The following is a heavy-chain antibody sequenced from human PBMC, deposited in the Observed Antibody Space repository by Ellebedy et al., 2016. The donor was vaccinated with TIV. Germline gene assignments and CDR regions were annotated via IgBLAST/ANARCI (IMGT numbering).Heavy chain of an antibody. V-gene: IGHV1-69*13. CDR1: GGTFSSYA. CDR2: IIPIFGTA. J-gene: IGHJ6*02. CDR3: ARNADCGGDCYGGYYYYGMDV. Sequence: SVKVSCXASGGTFSSYAISWVRQAPGQGLEWMGGIIPIFGTANYAQKFQGRVTITADESTSTAYMELSSLRSEDTAVYYCARNADCGGDCYGGYYYYGMDVWGQGTTVTVSS. D-gene: IGHD2-21*01.